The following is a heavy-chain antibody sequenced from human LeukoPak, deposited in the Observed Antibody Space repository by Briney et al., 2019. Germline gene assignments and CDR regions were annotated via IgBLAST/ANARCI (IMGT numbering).Heavy chain of an antibody. V-gene: IGHV4-59*08. D-gene: IGHD1-26*01. CDR2: IYYSGST. J-gene: IGHJ4*02. CDR3: ARQVVGATFDY. CDR1: GGSISSYY. Sequence: SETLSLTCTVSGGSISSYYWSWIRQPPGKGLEWIGYIYYSGSTNYNPSLKSRVTISVDTSKNQFSLKLSSVTAADTAVYYCARQVVGATFDYWGQGTLVIVSS.